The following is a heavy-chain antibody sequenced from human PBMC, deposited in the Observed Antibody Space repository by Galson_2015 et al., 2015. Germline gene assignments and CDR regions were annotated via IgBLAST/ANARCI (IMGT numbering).Heavy chain of an antibody. J-gene: IGHJ4*02. V-gene: IGHV3-23*01. D-gene: IGHD5-18*01. CDR3: AKDYGGTAMGKYYFDY. CDR1: GFTFSSYP. Sequence: SLRLSCAAPGFTFSSYPMGWVRQAPGKGLEWVSGISASGGSTYYADSVKGRFTISRDSSKNTLYLQMNSLRPEDTAVYYCAKDYGGTAMGKYYFDYWGQGTLVSVSS. CDR2: ISASGGST.